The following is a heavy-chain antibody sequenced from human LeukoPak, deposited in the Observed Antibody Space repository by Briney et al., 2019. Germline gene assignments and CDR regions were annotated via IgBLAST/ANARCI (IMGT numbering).Heavy chain of an antibody. CDR3: ARTYYYDSSGFLGY. CDR1: GFSFPYG. J-gene: IGHJ4*02. D-gene: IGHD3-22*01. CDR2: ITNSGENT. Sequence: PGGSLRLSCEASGFSFPYGMSWVRQAPGKGLEWVSGITNSGENTYYADSVKGRFTISRDNSKNTLYLQMNSLRAEDTAVYYCARTYYYDSSGFLGYWGQGTLVTVSS. V-gene: IGHV3-23*01.